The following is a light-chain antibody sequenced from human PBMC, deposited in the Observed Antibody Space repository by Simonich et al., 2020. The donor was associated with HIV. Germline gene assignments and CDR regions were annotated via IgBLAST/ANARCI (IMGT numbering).Light chain of an antibody. V-gene: IGKV4-1*01. CDR2: WAS. Sequence: DIVMTQSPDSLAVSLGERATINCKSGQSVLYSSNNKNYLAWYQQKSGQPPKLLIYWASTRESGVPDRFNGSGSGTDFTLTISSLQAEDVAVYYCQQHYDTPWTFGQGTKVEIK. CDR3: QQHYDTPWT. CDR1: QSVLYSSNNKNY. J-gene: IGKJ1*01.